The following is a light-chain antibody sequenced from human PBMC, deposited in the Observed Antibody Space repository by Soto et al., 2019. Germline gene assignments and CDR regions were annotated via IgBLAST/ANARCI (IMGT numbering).Light chain of an antibody. V-gene: IGKV1-9*01. CDR1: HDISTL. J-gene: IGKJ5*01. Sequence: DIQRTQSPSPRSVSLVDRFTMTCRASHDISTLWAWYQPKPGKAPKRLIYEAYTLQRGVPSRFSGSGPGTEFTLTISGLLPQYFAAYHCQQLSTLPFTLGQGTRLEIK. CDR2: EAY. CDR3: QQLSTLPFT.